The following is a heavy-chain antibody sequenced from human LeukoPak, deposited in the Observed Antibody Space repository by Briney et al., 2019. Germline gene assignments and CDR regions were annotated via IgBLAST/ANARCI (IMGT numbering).Heavy chain of an antibody. CDR3: ARVGIAAAGTHEIDY. V-gene: IGHV4-34*01. D-gene: IGHD6-13*01. J-gene: IGHJ4*02. Sequence: SETLSLTCAVYGGSFSGYYWSWIRQPPGKGLEWIGKINHSGSTNYNPSLKSRVTISVDTSKNQFSLKLSSVTAADTAVYYCARVGIAAAGTHEIDYWGQGTLVTVSS. CDR2: INHSGST. CDR1: GGSFSGYY.